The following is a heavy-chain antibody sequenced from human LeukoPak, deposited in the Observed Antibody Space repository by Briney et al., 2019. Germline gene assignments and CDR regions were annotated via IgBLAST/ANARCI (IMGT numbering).Heavy chain of an antibody. D-gene: IGHD3-22*01. CDR3: AKDYWQTYYYDSSGYPNWFDP. V-gene: IGHV3-30*02. Sequence: PGGSLRLSCAASGFTFSSYGMHWVRQAPGKGLEWVAFIRYDGSNKYYADSVKGRFTISRDNSKNTLYLQMNSLGAEDTAVYYCAKDYWQTYYYDSSGYPNWFDPWGQGTLVTVSS. CDR2: IRYDGSNK. J-gene: IGHJ5*02. CDR1: GFTFSSYG.